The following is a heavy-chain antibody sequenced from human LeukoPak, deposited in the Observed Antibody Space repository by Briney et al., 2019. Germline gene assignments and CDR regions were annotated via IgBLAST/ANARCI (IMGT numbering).Heavy chain of an antibody. CDR2: INPNSGGT. D-gene: IGHD2-8*01. Sequence: ASVKVSCKASGYTFTDYYMHWVRQAPGQRLEWMGWINPNSGGTNYEQKFQGRVTMTRDTSINTAYMELSSLRSDDTAVYYCARGRAIHCTNGVCLAFDYWGRGALVTVSS. CDR1: GYTFTDYY. CDR3: ARGRAIHCTNGVCLAFDY. V-gene: IGHV1-2*02. J-gene: IGHJ4*02.